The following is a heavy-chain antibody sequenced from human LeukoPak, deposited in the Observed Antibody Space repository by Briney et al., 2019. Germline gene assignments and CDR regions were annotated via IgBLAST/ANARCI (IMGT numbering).Heavy chain of an antibody. Sequence: GGSLRLSCAASGFTFSSYAMSWVRQAPGKGLEWVSAISGSGGSTYYADSVKGRFTISRDNSKNTLCLQMNSLRAEDTAVYYCAKDQRGYSYGTYYYGMDVWGQGTTVTVSS. CDR3: AKDQRGYSYGTYYYGMDV. D-gene: IGHD5-18*01. V-gene: IGHV3-23*01. J-gene: IGHJ6*02. CDR2: ISGSGGST. CDR1: GFTFSSYA.